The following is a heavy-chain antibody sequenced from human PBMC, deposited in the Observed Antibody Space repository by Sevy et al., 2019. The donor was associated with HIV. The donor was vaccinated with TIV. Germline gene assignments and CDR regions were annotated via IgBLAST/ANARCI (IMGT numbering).Heavy chain of an antibody. CDR2: ISYDGSNK. V-gene: IGHV3-30*18. CDR1: GFTFSSYG. D-gene: IGHD3-22*01. Sequence: GGSLRLSCAASGFTFSSYGMHWVRQAPGKGLEWVAVISYDGSNKYYADSVKGRFTISRDNSKNTLYLKMNSLRAEDTAVYYCAKLRAYSSSGYYLGTDAFDIWGQGTMVTVSS. CDR3: AKLRAYSSSGYYLGTDAFDI. J-gene: IGHJ3*02.